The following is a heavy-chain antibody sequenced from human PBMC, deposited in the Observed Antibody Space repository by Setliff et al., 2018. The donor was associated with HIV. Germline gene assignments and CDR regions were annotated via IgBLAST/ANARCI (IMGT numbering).Heavy chain of an antibody. J-gene: IGHJ4*02. V-gene: IGHV3-21*01. Sequence: GESLSLSCAASGFTFSSYSMNWVRQAPGKGLEWVSSISSNSSYIYYADSVKGRFTISRDNAKNSLYLQMNSLRAEDTAVYHCARVKPHLRRSGSYWIVDYWGQGTLVTVSS. CDR1: GFTFSSYS. CDR3: ARVKPHLRRSGSYWIVDY. D-gene: IGHD1-26*01. CDR2: ISSNSSYI.